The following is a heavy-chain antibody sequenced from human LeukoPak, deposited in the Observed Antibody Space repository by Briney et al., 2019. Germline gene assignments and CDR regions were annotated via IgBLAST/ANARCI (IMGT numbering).Heavy chain of an antibody. CDR2: ISYDGSNK. Sequence: GRSLRLSCAASGFTFSSYAVHWVRQAPGKGLEWVAVISYDGSNKYYADSVKGRFTISRDNSKNTLYLQMNSLRAEDTAVYYCARTRSGIVVEEQLVLDYYYYYGMDVWGQGTTVTVSS. CDR3: ARTRSGIVVEEQLVLDYYYYYGMDV. CDR1: GFTFSSYA. J-gene: IGHJ6*02. V-gene: IGHV3-30-3*01. D-gene: IGHD6-13*01.